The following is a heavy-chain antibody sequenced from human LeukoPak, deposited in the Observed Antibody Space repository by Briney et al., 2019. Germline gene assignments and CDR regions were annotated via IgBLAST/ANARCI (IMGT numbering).Heavy chain of an antibody. D-gene: IGHD3-22*01. V-gene: IGHV3-7*01. CDR2: IKQDGSEK. Sequence: GGSLRLSCAASGFTFSSYWMSWVRQAPGKGLEWVANIKQDGSEKYYVDSVKGRFTISRDNAKNSLYLQMNSLRAEDTAVYYCVSYYDSSGYYGNYWGQGTLVTVSS. CDR3: VSYYDSSGYYGNY. J-gene: IGHJ4*02. CDR1: GFTFSSYW.